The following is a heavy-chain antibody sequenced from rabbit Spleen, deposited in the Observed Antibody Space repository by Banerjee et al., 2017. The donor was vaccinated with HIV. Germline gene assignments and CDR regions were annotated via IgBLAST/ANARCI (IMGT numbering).Heavy chain of an antibody. J-gene: IGHJ4*01. CDR1: GFSFSNKAV. Sequence: QEQLVESGGGLVKPEGSLKLSCTASGFSFSNKAVMCWVRQAPGKGLEWIACINAVTGKAVYASWAKGRFTFSETSSTTVTLQMTSLTAADTATYFCARGAYDSTVGYYDGYYFILWGPGTLVTVS. CDR2: INAVTGKA. V-gene: IGHV1S45*01. D-gene: IGHD1-1*01. CDR3: ARGAYDSTVGYYDGYYFIL.